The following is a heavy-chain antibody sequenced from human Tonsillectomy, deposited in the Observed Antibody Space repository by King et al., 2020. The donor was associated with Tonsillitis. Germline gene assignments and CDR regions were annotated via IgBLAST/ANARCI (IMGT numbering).Heavy chain of an antibody. CDR1: VFTFSSSA. J-gene: IGHJ5*02. CDR2: ISGSGGNT. CDR3: AKPRYCTNGACRNWFDP. V-gene: IGHV3-23*04. Sequence: VQLVESGGGLVQSGGSLRLSCAASVFTFSSSAMSWVRQAPGKGLEWVSAISGSGGNTYYADSVKGRFTISRDNSKKTLYLQMNSLRAEDTAVYYCAKPRYCTNGACRNWFDPWGQGTLVTVSS. D-gene: IGHD2-8*01.